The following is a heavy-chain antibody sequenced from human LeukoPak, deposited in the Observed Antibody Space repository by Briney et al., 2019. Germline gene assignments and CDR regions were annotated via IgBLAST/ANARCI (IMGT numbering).Heavy chain of an antibody. V-gene: IGHV3-74*01. CDR3: ARDWGGYGPTSHDY. Sequence: GGSLRLSCAASGFTFSRYWMHWVRQDPEKGLVWVSRISSYGSNIIYADSVKGRFTISIDNAKNTLYLEMNSLRVEDTAVYYCARDWGGYGPTSHDYWGQGTLVTVSS. CDR1: GFTFSRYW. D-gene: IGHD3-16*01. CDR2: ISSYGSNI. J-gene: IGHJ4*02.